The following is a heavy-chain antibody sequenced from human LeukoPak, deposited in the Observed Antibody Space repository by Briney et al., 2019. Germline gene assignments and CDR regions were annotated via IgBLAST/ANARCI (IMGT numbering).Heavy chain of an antibody. CDR2: ISYDGSNK. Sequence: GGSLRLSCAASGFTFSSYAMHWVRQAPGKGLEWVAVISYDGSNKYYADSVKGRFTISRDNSKNTLYLQMNSLRSEDTAVYYCARGLGNLPPGGYWGQGTLVTVSS. D-gene: IGHD1-1*01. CDR3: ARGLGNLPPGGY. J-gene: IGHJ4*02. V-gene: IGHV3-30-3*01. CDR1: GFTFSSYA.